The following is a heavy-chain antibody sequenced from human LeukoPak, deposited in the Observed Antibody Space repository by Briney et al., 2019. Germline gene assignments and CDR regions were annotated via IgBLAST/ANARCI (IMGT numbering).Heavy chain of an antibody. Sequence: GGSLRLSCAASGFTFTDSWMSWVRQPPGKGLEWVVNIKPDGTEKYYVDSLKGRFTVFRDNAKNSLYLQMSSLRAEDTAVYYCARVRYGNYFDYWGQGTLVTVSS. CDR2: IKPDGTEK. CDR1: GFTFTDSW. J-gene: IGHJ4*02. CDR3: ARVRYGNYFDY. V-gene: IGHV3-7*04. D-gene: IGHD3-16*02.